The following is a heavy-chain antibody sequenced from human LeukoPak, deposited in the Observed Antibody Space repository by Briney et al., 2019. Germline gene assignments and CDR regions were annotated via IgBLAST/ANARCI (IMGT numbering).Heavy chain of an antibody. CDR1: EFSFSSHG. D-gene: IGHD2-15*01. CDR3: AKGRYCSGGSCFLAMVHTKDY. V-gene: IGHV3-23*01. CDR2: ISGSGGST. J-gene: IGHJ4*02. Sequence: GGSLRLSCAASEFSFSSHGMSWVRQAPGKGLEWVSGISGSGGSTYYADSVKGRFTISRDNSKNTLYLQMNSLRAEDTAVYYCAKGRYCSGGSCFLAMVHTKDYWGQGTLVTVSS.